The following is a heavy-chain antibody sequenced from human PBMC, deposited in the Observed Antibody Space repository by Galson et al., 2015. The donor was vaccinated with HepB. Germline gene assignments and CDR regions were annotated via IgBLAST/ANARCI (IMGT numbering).Heavy chain of an antibody. V-gene: IGHV1-69*06. Sequence: SVKVSCKASGGTFNSQPTSWVRQAPGQGPEWMAEINPLFGTKNYAQKFQGRLTIAADTSTGTAYMELRNLRSDDTAVYYCARDYLPAAGRWHFDLWSRGTLVTVSS. CDR3: ARDYLPAAGRWHFDL. D-gene: IGHD6-13*01. CDR2: INPLFGTK. CDR1: GGTFNSQP. J-gene: IGHJ2*01.